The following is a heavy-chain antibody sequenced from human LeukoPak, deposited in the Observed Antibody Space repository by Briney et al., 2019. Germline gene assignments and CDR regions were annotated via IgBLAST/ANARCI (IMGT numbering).Heavy chain of an antibody. J-gene: IGHJ3*02. CDR3: ARDILRAGGIFGVVKAFDI. CDR2: IIPIFGTA. V-gene: IGHV1-69*13. CDR1: GGTFSSYA. D-gene: IGHD3-3*01. Sequence: ASVKVSCKASGGTFSSYAISWVRQAPGQGLEWMGGIIPIFGTANYAQKFQGRVTITADESTSTAYMELSSLRSEDTAVYYCARDILRAGGIFGVVKAFDIWGQGTMVTVSS.